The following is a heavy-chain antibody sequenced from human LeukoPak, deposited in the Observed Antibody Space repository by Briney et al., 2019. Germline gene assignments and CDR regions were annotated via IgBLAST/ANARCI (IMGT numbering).Heavy chain of an antibody. V-gene: IGHV4-34*01. CDR2: INHSGST. D-gene: IGHD6-13*01. CDR1: GGSFSGYY. CDR3: ARGPGTWYYY. Sequence: SETLSLTCALYGGSFSGYYWSWIRQPPGKGLEWIGEINHSGSTNYNPSLKSRVTISIDTSKNQFSLKLSSVTAADTALYYCARGPGTWYYYWGQGTLVTVSS. J-gene: IGHJ4*02.